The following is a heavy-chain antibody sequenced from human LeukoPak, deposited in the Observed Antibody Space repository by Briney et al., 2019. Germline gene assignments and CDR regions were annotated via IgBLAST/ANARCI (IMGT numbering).Heavy chain of an antibody. J-gene: IGHJ6*02. D-gene: IGHD2-2*01. CDR3: ARDSIVVVPAATYYYYYGMDV. CDR1: GFTFSNYN. CDR2: ISSSRSSI. V-gene: IGHV3-48*04. Sequence: PGGSLRLSCAASGFTFSNYNMNWVRQAPGKGLEWVSYISSSRSSIYYADSVKGRFTISRDNAKNSLYLQMNSLRAEDTAVYYCARDSIVVVPAATYYYYYGMDVWGQGTTVTVSS.